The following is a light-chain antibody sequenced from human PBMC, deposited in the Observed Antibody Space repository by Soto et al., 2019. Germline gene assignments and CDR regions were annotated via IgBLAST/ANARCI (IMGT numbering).Light chain of an antibody. CDR3: SSYTSRSTLA. CDR2: EVS. Sequence: QSVLTQPASVSGSPGQSITISCTGSSSDVGGYNYVSWYQQHPGKAPKVMIYEVSNLPSGVSWRFSGSKSGNTASLTISGLQAEDEADYYCSSYTSRSTLAFGGGTKLTVL. J-gene: IGLJ2*01. V-gene: IGLV2-14*03. CDR1: SSDVGGYNY.